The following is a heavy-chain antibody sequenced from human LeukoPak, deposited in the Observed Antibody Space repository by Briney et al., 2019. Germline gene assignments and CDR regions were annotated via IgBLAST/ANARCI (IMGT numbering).Heavy chain of an antibody. CDR1: GGTFSSYT. Sequence: SVKVSCKASGGTFSSYTISWVRQAPGQGLEWMGRIIPILGIANYAQKFQGRVTITADKSTSTAYMELSSLRSEDTAVYYCARTIAIFGVVIRRDNWFDPWGQGTLVTVSS. CDR3: ARTIAIFGVVIRRDNWFDP. D-gene: IGHD3-3*01. J-gene: IGHJ5*02. CDR2: IIPILGIA. V-gene: IGHV1-69*02.